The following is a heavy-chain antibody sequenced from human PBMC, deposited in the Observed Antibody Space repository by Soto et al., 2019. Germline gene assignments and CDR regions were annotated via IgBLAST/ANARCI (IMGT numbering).Heavy chain of an antibody. CDR2: INVYNGNT. J-gene: IGHJ5*02. Sequence: ASVKVSCKASGYTFTSYGISWVRQAPGQGLELMGCINVYNGNTKFAQKVQGRVTMTTDTSTSTAYMELRSLRSDDTAVYYCARGVGSGSYYNQYNWFDPWGQGTLVTVSS. V-gene: IGHV1-18*01. CDR1: GYTFTSYG. CDR3: ARGVGSGSYYNQYNWFDP. D-gene: IGHD3-10*01.